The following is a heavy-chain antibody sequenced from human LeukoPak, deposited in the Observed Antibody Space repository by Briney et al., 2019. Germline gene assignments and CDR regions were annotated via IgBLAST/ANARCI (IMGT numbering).Heavy chain of an antibody. D-gene: IGHD7-27*01. CDR2: IKQDGSEK. J-gene: IGHJ6*02. Sequence: PGGSLRLSCAASGFTFSSYWMSWVRQAPGKGLEWVANIKQDGSEKYYVDSVKGRFTISRDNAKNSLYLQMNSLRAEDTAVYYCARWHRSHSNWGYYYYGMDVWGQGTTVTVSS. V-gene: IGHV3-7*01. CDR1: GFTFSSYW. CDR3: ARWHRSHSNWGYYYYGMDV.